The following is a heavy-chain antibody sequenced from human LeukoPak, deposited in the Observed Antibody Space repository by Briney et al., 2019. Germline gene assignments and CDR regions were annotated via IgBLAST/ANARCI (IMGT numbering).Heavy chain of an antibody. J-gene: IGHJ5*01. V-gene: IGHV3-23*01. CDR2: LSSGGGST. D-gene: IGHD6-25*01. CDR1: GFTFSNYA. Sequence: GGSLRLSCAASGFTFSNYAMSWVRQAPGKGLEWVSGLSSGGGSTYYADSVKGRFTISRDNSKNTLYLQMNSLTAEDTAVYYCAKLNGYSTGWFDSWGQGTLVTVSS. CDR3: AKLNGYSTGWFDS.